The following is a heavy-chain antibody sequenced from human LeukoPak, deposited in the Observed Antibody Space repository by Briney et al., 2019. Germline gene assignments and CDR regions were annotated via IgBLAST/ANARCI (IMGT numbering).Heavy chain of an antibody. J-gene: IGHJ4*02. D-gene: IGHD3-9*01. V-gene: IGHV4-59*01. CDR2: IYYSGSN. CDR1: GGSISSYY. Sequence: SETLSPTCTVSGGSISSYYWSWIRQPPGKGLEWIGYIYYSGSNNYNPSLKSRVTISVDTSKNQFSLKLSSVTATDTAVYYCASSSVLRYFDWLPMPFDYWGQGTLVTVSS. CDR3: ASSSVLRYFDWLPMPFDY.